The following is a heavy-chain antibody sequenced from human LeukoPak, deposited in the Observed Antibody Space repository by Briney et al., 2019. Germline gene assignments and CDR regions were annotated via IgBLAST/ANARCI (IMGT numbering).Heavy chain of an antibody. CDR3: ARDLEGSSWYYGY. D-gene: IGHD6-13*01. CDR2: ISSGSSYI. CDR1: GFTFSSYS. J-gene: IGHJ4*02. Sequence: GGSLRLSCAASGFTFSSYSMNWVRQAPGKGLEWVSSISSGSSYIYYADSVKGRFTISRDNAKNSLYLQMNSLRAEDTAVYYCARDLEGSSWYYGYWGQGTLVTVSS. V-gene: IGHV3-21*01.